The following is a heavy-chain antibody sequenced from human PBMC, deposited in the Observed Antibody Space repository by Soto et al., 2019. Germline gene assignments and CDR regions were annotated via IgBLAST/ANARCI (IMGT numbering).Heavy chain of an antibody. J-gene: IGHJ4*02. V-gene: IGHV3-23*01. CDR1: GCIFSNFA. CDR2: IRQSGDRS. Sequence: PGGSLRLSCAASGCIFSNFAMYCVRRAPGKGLEWVSSIRQSGDRSSYADSAKGRFTISRDNSKNTLYLQMNGLRLDDTAVYYCVTAVRTRLDNWGPGTLVTVSS. D-gene: IGHD3-10*01. CDR3: VTAVRTRLDN.